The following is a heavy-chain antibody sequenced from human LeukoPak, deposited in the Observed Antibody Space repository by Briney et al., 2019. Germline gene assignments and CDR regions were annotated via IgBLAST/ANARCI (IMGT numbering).Heavy chain of an antibody. CDR2: INPSGGST. CDR1: GYTFTSYY. V-gene: IGHV1-46*01. J-gene: IGHJ4*01. CDR3: GRRGDQPYYHSSLSFDY. Sequence: ASVKVSCKASGYTFTSYYMHWVRQAPGQGLEWMGIINPSGGSTSYAQKFQGRVTMTSDTSTSTVYMELSSLRSEDTAVYYCGRRGDQPYYHSSLSFDYWGQGTLVTVYS. D-gene: IGHD3-22*01.